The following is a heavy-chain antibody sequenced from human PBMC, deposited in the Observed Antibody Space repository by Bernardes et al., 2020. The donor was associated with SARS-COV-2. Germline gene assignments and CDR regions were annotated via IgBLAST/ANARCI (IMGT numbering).Heavy chain of an antibody. CDR1: GGSITNSY. J-gene: IGHJ4*02. Sequence: SETLSLTCTVSGGSITNSYWSWIRQPPGKELEWIGYVYHIGSTSYNPSLKSRVTISRDTSNSQFSLRLRSVTAADTALYYCARDPGLFFTGSFYSWGQGMLVTVSS. CDR3: ARDPGLFFTGSFYS. CDR2: VYHIGST. V-gene: IGHV4-59*01.